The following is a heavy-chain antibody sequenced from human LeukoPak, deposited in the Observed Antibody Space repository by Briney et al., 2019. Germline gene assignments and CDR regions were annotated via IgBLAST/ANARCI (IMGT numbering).Heavy chain of an antibody. Sequence: ASVKVSCKASGGTFSSYAISWVRQAPGQGLEWMGIINPSGGSTSYAQKFQGRVTMTRDMSTSTVYMELSSLRSEDTVVYYCARDGDGVTTVTSPLIWGQGTLVTVSS. J-gene: IGHJ4*02. CDR2: INPSGGST. V-gene: IGHV1-46*01. D-gene: IGHD4-17*01. CDR3: ARDGDGVTTVTSPLI. CDR1: GGTFSSYA.